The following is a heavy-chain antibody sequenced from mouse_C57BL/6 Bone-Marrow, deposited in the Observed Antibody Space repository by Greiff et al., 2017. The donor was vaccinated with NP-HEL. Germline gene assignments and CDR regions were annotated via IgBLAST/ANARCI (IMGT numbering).Heavy chain of an antibody. CDR3: ARDDGYYWFAY. CDR2: ISYSGST. Sequence: EVMLQESGPGMVNPSQSLSLTCTVTGYSITSGYDWHWIRHFPGNKLEWMGYISYSGSTNYNPSLKSRISITHDTSKNHFFLKLNSVTTEDTATYYCARDDGYYWFAYWGQGTLVTVSA. D-gene: IGHD2-3*01. CDR1: GYSITSGYD. J-gene: IGHJ3*01. V-gene: IGHV3-1*01.